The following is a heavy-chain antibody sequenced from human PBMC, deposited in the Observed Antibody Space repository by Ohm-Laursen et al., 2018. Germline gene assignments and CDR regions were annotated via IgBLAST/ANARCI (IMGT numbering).Heavy chain of an antibody. V-gene: IGHV3-48*01. Sequence: GSLRLSCAASGFTFSSYSMNWVRQAPGKGLEWVSYISSSSSTIYYADSVKGRFTISRDNAKNSLYLQMNSLRAEDTAVYYCARDLNDYGDSAFDYWGQGVVVSVST. J-gene: IGHJ4*02. CDR2: ISSSSSTI. CDR1: GFTFSSYS. D-gene: IGHD4-17*01. CDR3: ARDLNDYGDSAFDY.